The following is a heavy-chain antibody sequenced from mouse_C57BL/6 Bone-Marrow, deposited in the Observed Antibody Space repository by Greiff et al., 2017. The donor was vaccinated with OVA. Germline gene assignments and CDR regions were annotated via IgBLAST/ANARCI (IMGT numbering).Heavy chain of an antibody. CDR3: ARLITTGFAY. J-gene: IGHJ3*01. D-gene: IGHD1-1*01. Sequence: EVQRVESGGDLVKPGGSLKLSCAASGFTFSSYGMSWFRQTPDKRLEWVATISSGGSYTYYPDSVKGRFTISRDNAKNTLYLQMSSLKSEDTAMYYCARLITTGFAYWGQGTLVTVSA. CDR2: ISSGGSYT. V-gene: IGHV5-6*01. CDR1: GFTFSSYG.